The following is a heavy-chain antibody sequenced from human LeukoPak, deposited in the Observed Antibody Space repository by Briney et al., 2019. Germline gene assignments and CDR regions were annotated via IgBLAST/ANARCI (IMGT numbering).Heavy chain of an antibody. V-gene: IGHV4-39*01. CDR1: GGSISSSSYY. Sequence: SETLSLTCTVSGGSISSSSYYWGWIRQPPGKGLEWIGSIYYSGSTYYNPSLKSRVTISVDTSKNQFSLKLSSVTAADTAVYYCARGRYQLLWGLGNWFDPWGQGALVTVSS. CDR2: IYYSGST. D-gene: IGHD2-2*01. J-gene: IGHJ5*02. CDR3: ARGRYQLLWGLGNWFDP.